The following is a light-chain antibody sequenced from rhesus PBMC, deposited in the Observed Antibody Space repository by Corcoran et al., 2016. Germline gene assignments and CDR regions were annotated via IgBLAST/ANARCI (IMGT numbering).Light chain of an antibody. CDR3: QQYNNSPYS. CDR2: YAS. CDR1: QGINHY. V-gene: IGKV1-66*01. Sequence: DIQMTQSPSSLSASVGDRVTITCRASQGINHYLSWYQQKPGKAPKPLIYYASRLDTGVPSRFSGSGSGTDYTLTISSLQPEDIATYYCQQYNNSPYSFGQGTKVEIK. J-gene: IGKJ2*01.